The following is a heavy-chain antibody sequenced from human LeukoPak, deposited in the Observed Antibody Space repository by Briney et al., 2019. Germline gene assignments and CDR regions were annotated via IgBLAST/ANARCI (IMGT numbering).Heavy chain of an antibody. V-gene: IGHV3-23*01. Sequence: TGGSLRLSCAASGLTFSNYAMSWVRQAPGKGLEWVSAISGSGGRTFYTDSVKGRFTISRDNSKNTLYLQMNSLRAEDTAVYYCAKLDPSGDFYYYGMDVWGQGTTVTVSS. J-gene: IGHJ6*02. D-gene: IGHD3-9*01. CDR3: AKLDPSGDFYYYGMDV. CDR1: GLTFSNYA. CDR2: ISGSGGRT.